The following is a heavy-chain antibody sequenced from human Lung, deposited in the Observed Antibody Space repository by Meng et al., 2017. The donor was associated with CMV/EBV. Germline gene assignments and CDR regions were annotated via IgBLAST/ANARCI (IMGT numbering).Heavy chain of an antibody. D-gene: IGHD6-19*01. CDR1: GYIFTKYG. Sequence: ASVKVSCKASGYIFTKYGVNWMRQAPGQGPEWMGWISAYNGDTMYAPKVQGRVTMTTDTSTSTAYMELRGHRSDDTAVYYCARDAGTIAVSGIGDYWGQGTLVTVSS. J-gene: IGHJ4*02. CDR3: ARDAGTIAVSGIGDY. CDR2: ISAYNGDT. V-gene: IGHV1-18*01.